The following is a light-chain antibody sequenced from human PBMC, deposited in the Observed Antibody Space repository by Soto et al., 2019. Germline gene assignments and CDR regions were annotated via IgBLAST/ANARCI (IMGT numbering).Light chain of an antibody. Sequence: QSVLTQPASVSGSPGQSITISCTGISSDVGDYKYVSWYQHHPAKAPKLMIYEVSNRPSGVSNRFSGSKSGNTASLTISGLQAEDEADYYCSSFTSSRTVVFGGGTKLTVL. CDR3: SSFTSSRTVV. CDR2: EVS. CDR1: SSDVGDYKY. V-gene: IGLV2-14*01. J-gene: IGLJ2*01.